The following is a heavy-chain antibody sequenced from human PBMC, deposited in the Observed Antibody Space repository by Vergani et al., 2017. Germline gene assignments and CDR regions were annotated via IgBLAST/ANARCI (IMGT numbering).Heavy chain of an antibody. CDR1: EYSFGNYW. J-gene: IGHJ4*02. CDR3: VRHTTYTDS. D-gene: IGHD1-1*01. Sequence: EVELVQSGPVMRKPGEPLKISCKGSEYSFGNYWIGWVRQMPGKGLEWMGIIYPADSDTRYSPSFQGQVTISADKSISTAFLQWDSLKASATALYYCVRHTTYTDSWGQGTLVTVSS. CDR2: IYPADSDT. V-gene: IGHV5-51*01.